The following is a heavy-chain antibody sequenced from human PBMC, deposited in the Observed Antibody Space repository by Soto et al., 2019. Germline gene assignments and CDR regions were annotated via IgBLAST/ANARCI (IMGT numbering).Heavy chain of an antibody. V-gene: IGHV4-34*01. D-gene: IGHD2-15*01. CDR1: GGSFSDYC. CDR3: ARSRDAAMAAKGNGFHP. CDR2: IDHRGTT. Sequence: QVQLQQWGAGLLKPSETLSLTCTVYGGSFSDYCWSWVRQPPGKGLPWIGEIDHRGTTFFNPSLKSRVTISIDTSNNHFSLNLRSVTAADTAMYYCARSRDAAMAAKGNGFHPWGQGTLVTASS. J-gene: IGHJ5*02.